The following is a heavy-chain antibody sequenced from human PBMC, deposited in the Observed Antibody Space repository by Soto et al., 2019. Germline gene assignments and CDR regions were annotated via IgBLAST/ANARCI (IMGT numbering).Heavy chain of an antibody. V-gene: IGHV3-23*01. D-gene: IGHD3-22*01. Sequence: GGSLRLSCAASGFTFSSYAMSWVRQAPGKGLEWVSAISGSGGSTYYADSVKGRFTISRDNSKNTLYLQMNSLRAEDTAVYYCAKDVTMIVVVTPGAFDIWGQGTMVTVSS. J-gene: IGHJ3*02. CDR2: ISGSGGST. CDR1: GFTFSSYA. CDR3: AKDVTMIVVVTPGAFDI.